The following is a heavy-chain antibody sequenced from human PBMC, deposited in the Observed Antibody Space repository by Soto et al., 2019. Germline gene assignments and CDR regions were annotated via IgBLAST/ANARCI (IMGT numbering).Heavy chain of an antibody. Sequence: SETLSLTCAVSGDSISSSNWWSWVRQSPRKGLEWLGEIYHNGSTNYNPSLKSRVAISVDKSKNQFSLKLLSVTAADTAVYYCARARGAIFGVVIRNWFAPWGQGTLVTVSS. CDR1: GDSISSSNW. J-gene: IGHJ5*02. CDR2: IYHNGST. D-gene: IGHD3-3*01. V-gene: IGHV4-4*02. CDR3: ARARGAIFGVVIRNWFAP.